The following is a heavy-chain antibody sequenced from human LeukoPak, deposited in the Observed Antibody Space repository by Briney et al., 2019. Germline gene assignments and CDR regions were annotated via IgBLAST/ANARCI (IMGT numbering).Heavy chain of an antibody. V-gene: IGHV3-21*04. D-gene: IGHD6-13*01. CDR1: GFTFHSHS. J-gene: IGHJ5*02. CDR3: ARTPSAIAAANWFDP. Sequence: GGSLRLSCAASGFTFHSHSMNWVRQAPGKGLERVSSISMTSSYIYYADSVKGRFTISRDNAKNSLSLQMNGLRIEDTAVYYCARTPSAIAAANWFDPWGQGTLVTVSS. CDR2: ISMTSSYI.